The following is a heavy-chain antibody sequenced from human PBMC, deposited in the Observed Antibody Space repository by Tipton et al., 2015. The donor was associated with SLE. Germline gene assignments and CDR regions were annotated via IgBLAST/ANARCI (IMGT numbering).Heavy chain of an antibody. D-gene: IGHD3-16*02. CDR1: GGAIGSYY. Sequence: TLSLTCTVSGGAIGSYYWSWVRQPPGKGLEWIGYIYYGGHTKYNPSHMSRAAISVDTSKDQFSLKLSSVTAADTAVYYCARGLRLGELSLFDYWGQGTLVTVSS. J-gene: IGHJ4*02. CDR3: ARGLRLGELSLFDY. CDR2: IYYGGHT. V-gene: IGHV4-59*12.